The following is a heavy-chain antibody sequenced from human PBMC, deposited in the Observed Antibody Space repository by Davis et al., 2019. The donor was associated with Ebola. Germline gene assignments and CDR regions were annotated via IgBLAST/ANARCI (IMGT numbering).Heavy chain of an antibody. CDR2: IWDDGSKK. J-gene: IGHJ4*02. CDR3: ATTPQYSSGQNKPFDY. CDR1: GFTFTDYY. D-gene: IGHD6-19*01. Sequence: GGSLRLSCAASGFTFTDYYMGWVRQAPGKGLQWVAVIWDDGSKKYYADSVKGRFTISRDNSKNTLYLQMNSLRAEDTAVYYCATTPQYSSGQNKPFDYWGQGTLVTVSS. V-gene: IGHV3-33*08.